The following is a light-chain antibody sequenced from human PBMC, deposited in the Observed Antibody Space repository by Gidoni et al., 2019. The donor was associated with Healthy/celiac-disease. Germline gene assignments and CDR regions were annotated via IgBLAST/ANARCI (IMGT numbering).Light chain of an antibody. Sequence: EIVMTQSPATLSVSPGERADLSCRASQRVSSNLAWYQQKPGQAPRLLIYGAATRATGIPARFSGSGSGTEFTLTISSLESEDFAVYYCQQYNNWPCTFXQXTRLEIK. J-gene: IGKJ5*01. V-gene: IGKV3-15*01. CDR3: QQYNNWPCT. CDR1: QRVSSN. CDR2: GAA.